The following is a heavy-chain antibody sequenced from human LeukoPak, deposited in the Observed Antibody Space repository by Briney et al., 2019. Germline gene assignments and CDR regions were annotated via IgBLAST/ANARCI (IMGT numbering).Heavy chain of an antibody. Sequence: GGSLRLSCAASGFGFSAFDMTWVRQGPGKGLEWVSSISGSAIYPFTPDSLTGRFSISSDNSQNLPHLQMYSLRAEDTAIYFCASKLAGATYYFDSWGQGTLVTVSS. CDR2: ISGSAIYP. CDR3: ASKLAGATYYFDS. V-gene: IGHV3-23*01. J-gene: IGHJ4*02. D-gene: IGHD6-19*01. CDR1: GFGFSAFD.